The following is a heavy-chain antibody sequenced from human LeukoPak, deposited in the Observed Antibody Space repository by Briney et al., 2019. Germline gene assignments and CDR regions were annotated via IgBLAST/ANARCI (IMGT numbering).Heavy chain of an antibody. D-gene: IGHD2-15*01. CDR3: ARVPFCGGPTCYGFFDY. CDR1: GFTLNTYW. CDR2: INKDGSEK. J-gene: IGHJ4*02. Sequence: GGSLRLSCAASGFTLNTYWMNWVRQAPGKGLEWVASINKDGSEKYYVDSMKGRFTISRDNAKNSLYLQMNSLRAEDTAVYYCARVPFCGGPTCYGFFDYWGQGTLVTVSS. V-gene: IGHV3-7*03.